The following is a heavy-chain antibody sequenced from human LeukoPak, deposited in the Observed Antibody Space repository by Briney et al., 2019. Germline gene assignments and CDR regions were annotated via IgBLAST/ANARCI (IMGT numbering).Heavy chain of an antibody. J-gene: IGHJ4*02. Sequence: GGSLRLSCGASGFTFSEYWMSWVRQAPGRGPEWVANIKGDGSKIYYVDSVKGRFTISRDNDKNSLYLQMNNLRVEDTAVYHCARDGSCFDLWGQGALVTVSS. CDR3: ARDGSCFDL. V-gene: IGHV3-7*01. CDR1: GFTFSEYW. CDR2: IKGDGSKI. D-gene: IGHD2-15*01.